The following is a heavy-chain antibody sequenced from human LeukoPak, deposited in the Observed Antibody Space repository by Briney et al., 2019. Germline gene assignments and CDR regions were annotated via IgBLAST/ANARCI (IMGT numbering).Heavy chain of an antibody. Sequence: GGSLRLSCAASGFTFSSYWMSWVRQAPGKGLEWVANIKQDGSEKYYVDSVKGRFTISRDNAKNSLYLQMNSLRAEDTAVYYCARAQLRFLEWSPWGYWGQGTLVTVSS. D-gene: IGHD3-3*01. V-gene: IGHV3-7*01. CDR2: IKQDGSEK. CDR3: ARAQLRFLEWSPWGY. CDR1: GFTFSSYW. J-gene: IGHJ4*02.